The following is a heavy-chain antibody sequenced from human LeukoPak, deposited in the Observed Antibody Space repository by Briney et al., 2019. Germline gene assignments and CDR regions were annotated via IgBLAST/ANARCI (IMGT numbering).Heavy chain of an antibody. CDR3: AGWRAAADRDY. CDR2: IYYSGST. Sequence: PSETLSLTCTVSGGSISSSSYYWGWLRQPPGKGLERIGSIYYSGSTYYNPSLKSRVTISVDTSKNQFSLKLSSVTAADTAVYYCAGWRAAADRDYWGQGTLVTVSS. V-gene: IGHV4-39*01. J-gene: IGHJ4*02. D-gene: IGHD6-13*01. CDR1: GGSISSSSYY.